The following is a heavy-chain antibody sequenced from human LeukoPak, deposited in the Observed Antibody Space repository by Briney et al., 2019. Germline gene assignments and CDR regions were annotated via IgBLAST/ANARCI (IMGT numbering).Heavy chain of an antibody. CDR2: ISSSSSIM. J-gene: IGHJ4*02. CDR3: ARDRFDY. Sequence: GESLKISCAASGFTFSRYEMNWVRQAPGKGLEWVSYISSSSSIMYYADSVKGRFTISRDNAKKSLYLQMNSLRDEDTAVYYCARDRFDYWGQGTLVTVSS. V-gene: IGHV3-48*02. CDR1: GFTFSRYE.